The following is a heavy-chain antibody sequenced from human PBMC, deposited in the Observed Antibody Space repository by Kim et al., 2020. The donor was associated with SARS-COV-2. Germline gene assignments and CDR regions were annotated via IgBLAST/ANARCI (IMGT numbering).Heavy chain of an antibody. Sequence: NPSLKSRVTISVDSSKNQFSLKLTSVTAADTAVYYCAKDYFDSTGLTHIDYWGQGTLVTVSS. CDR3: AKDYFDSTGLTHIDY. J-gene: IGHJ4*02. V-gene: IGHV4-59*01. D-gene: IGHD3-9*01.